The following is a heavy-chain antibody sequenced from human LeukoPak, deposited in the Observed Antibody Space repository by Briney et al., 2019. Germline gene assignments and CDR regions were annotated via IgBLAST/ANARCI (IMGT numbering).Heavy chain of an antibody. CDR3: ARFGLGKHIEVAGIPFDI. Sequence: ASVPVSCTASGYTFTGYFIHWVRQAPGQGIEWMGWINPNSGGTNYAQKFQGRVTMTRDTSISTAYMELRSLRSDDTAVYYCARFGLGKHIEVAGIPFDIWGQGTMVTVSS. J-gene: IGHJ3*02. CDR1: GYTFTGYF. CDR2: INPNSGGT. D-gene: IGHD6-19*01. V-gene: IGHV1-2*02.